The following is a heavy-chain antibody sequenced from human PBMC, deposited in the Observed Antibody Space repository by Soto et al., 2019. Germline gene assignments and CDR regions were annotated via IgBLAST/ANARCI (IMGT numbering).Heavy chain of an antibody. D-gene: IGHD2-15*01. CDR3: ARGGELLLNRDAFDI. J-gene: IGHJ3*02. Sequence: SVKVSCKASGGTFSSYAISWVRQAPGQGLEWMGGIIPIFGTANYAQKFQGRVTITADESTSTAYMELSSPRSEDTAVYYCARGGELLLNRDAFDIWGQGTMVTVSS. CDR2: IIPIFGTA. CDR1: GGTFSSYA. V-gene: IGHV1-69*13.